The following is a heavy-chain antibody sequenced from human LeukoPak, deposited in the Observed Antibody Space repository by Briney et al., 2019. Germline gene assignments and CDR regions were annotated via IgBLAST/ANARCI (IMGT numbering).Heavy chain of an antibody. V-gene: IGHV4-59*01. CDR1: GGSISSYY. Sequence: PPETLSLTCHVSGGSISSYYWNWIRQPPGKGLEWIGYIYSSGSTNHNPSLKSRVTISVDTSKNQFSLKLSSVTAADTAVYYCARLPAHPYYFDYWGQGTLVTVSS. D-gene: IGHD2-2*01. CDR2: IYSSGST. CDR3: ARLPAHPYYFDY. J-gene: IGHJ4*02.